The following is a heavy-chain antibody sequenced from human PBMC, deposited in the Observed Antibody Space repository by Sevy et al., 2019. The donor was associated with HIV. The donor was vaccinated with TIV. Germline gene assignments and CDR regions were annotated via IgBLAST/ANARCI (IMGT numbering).Heavy chain of an antibody. J-gene: IGHJ4*02. Sequence: GGSLRLSCAASGFTFSSYAMHWVRQAPGKGLEWVAVISYDGSNKYYADSVKGRFTISRDNSKNTLYLQMNSLRAEDTAVYYCARVKKGGDYDSGGYPDYWGQGTLVTVSS. D-gene: IGHD3-22*01. CDR3: ARVKKGGDYDSGGYPDY. CDR1: GFTFSSYA. CDR2: ISYDGSNK. V-gene: IGHV3-30-3*01.